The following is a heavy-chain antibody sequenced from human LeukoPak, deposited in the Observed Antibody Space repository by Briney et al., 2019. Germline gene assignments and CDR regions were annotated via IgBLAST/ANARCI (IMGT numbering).Heavy chain of an antibody. Sequence: GSSVKVSCKASVGTFSSYAISWVRQAPGQGLEWMGGIIPIFGTATYAQKFQGRVTITADESTSTAYMELSSLRSEDTAVYYCARAGAGDIVVVPAARRYYYYYMDVWGKGTTVTISS. V-gene: IGHV1-69*01. CDR1: VGTFSSYA. CDR2: IIPIFGTA. J-gene: IGHJ6*03. CDR3: ARAGAGDIVVVPAARRYYYYYMDV. D-gene: IGHD2-2*01.